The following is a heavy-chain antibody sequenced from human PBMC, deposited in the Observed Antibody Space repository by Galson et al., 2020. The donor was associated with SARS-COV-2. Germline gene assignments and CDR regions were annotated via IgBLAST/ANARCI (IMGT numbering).Heavy chain of an antibody. CDR3: ASDRKNYEEEFDSGLYLGAFDI. CDR2: IDYSGRT. Sequence: SETLSLTCTVSGGSISSGAYFWSWIRQHPGKGLEWIGYIDYSGRTYYIPSLKSRVIISVDTSKNHLSLRLSSVTAADTAVYYCASDRKNYEEEFDSGLYLGAFDIWGQGTMVTVSS. D-gene: IGHD5-12*01. J-gene: IGHJ3*02. V-gene: IGHV4-31*03. CDR1: GGSISSGAYF.